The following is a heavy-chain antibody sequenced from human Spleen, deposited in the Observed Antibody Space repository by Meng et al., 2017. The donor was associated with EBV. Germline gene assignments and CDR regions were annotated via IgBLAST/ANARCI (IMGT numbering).Heavy chain of an antibody. V-gene: IGHV1-18*01. D-gene: IGHD2-15*01. J-gene: IGHJ4*02. CDR3: ARGLGYCSEGSCLKSFDL. CDR2: ISAYNGNR. CDR1: GYNFGSYS. Sequence: QGQVVQAGAELKTPGASVKVSFKASGYNFGSYSISWVREVPGQGLEWMGWISAYNGNRKYAQKFEDRVTMTTETFTTTSYMELRGLRYGDTAVYFCARGLGYCSEGSCLKSFDLWGQGTLVTVSS.